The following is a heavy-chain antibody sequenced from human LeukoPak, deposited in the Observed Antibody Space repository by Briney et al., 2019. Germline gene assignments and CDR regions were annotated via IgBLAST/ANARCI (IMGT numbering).Heavy chain of an antibody. Sequence: GESLKISCQAFGYIFTNYWIGWVRQMPGKGLESMGIIYPADSDTTYSPSFQGQVTISADKSINTVYLQWSSLKASDTAMYYCARQSRDGSKTRGYYFDYWGQGTLVTVSS. CDR2: IYPADSDT. V-gene: IGHV5-51*01. D-gene: IGHD3-10*01. J-gene: IGHJ4*02. CDR1: GYIFTNYW. CDR3: ARQSRDGSKTRGYYFDY.